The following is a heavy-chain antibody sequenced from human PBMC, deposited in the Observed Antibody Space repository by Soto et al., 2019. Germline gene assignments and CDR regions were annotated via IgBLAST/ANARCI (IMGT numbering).Heavy chain of an antibody. V-gene: IGHV4-39*01. D-gene: IGHD3-22*01. Sequence: QLQLQESGPGLVKPSETLSLTCTVSGGSISSSSYYWGWIRQPPGKGLEWIGSIYYSGSTYYNPSLKSRVTISVDTSKNQFSLKLSAVTAADTSVYYCARRAYYYDSRIYYYYGMDVWGQGTTVTVSS. CDR2: IYYSGST. CDR3: ARRAYYYDSRIYYYYGMDV. CDR1: GGSISSSSYY. J-gene: IGHJ6*02.